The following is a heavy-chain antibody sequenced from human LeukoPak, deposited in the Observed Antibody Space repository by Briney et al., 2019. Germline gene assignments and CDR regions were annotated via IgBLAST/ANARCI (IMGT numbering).Heavy chain of an antibody. J-gene: IGHJ4*02. V-gene: IGHV4-59*08. CDR3: ARQVVRAPFDN. CDR1: GGSISSYY. Sequence: SETLSLTCTVSGGSISSYYWSWIRQPPGKGLEWIGYIYYSGSTNYNPSLKSRVTISVDTSKNQFSLNLSSVTAADTAVYYCARQVVRAPFDNWGQGTLVTVSS. CDR2: IYYSGST. D-gene: IGHD1-26*01.